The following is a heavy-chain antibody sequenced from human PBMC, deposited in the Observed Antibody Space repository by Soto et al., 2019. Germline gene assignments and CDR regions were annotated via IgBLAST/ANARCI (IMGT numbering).Heavy chain of an antibody. J-gene: IGHJ4*02. V-gene: IGHV4-39*07. CDR3: AREAARGGRIDY. CDR1: GGSISSSSYY. Sequence: SETLSLTCTVSGGSISSSSYYWGWIRQPPGKGLEWIGSFYYSGSTYYNPSLKSRVTISVDTSKNQFSLKLSSVTAADTAVYYCAREAARGGRIDYWGQGTLVTVS. D-gene: IGHD6-6*01. CDR2: FYYSGST.